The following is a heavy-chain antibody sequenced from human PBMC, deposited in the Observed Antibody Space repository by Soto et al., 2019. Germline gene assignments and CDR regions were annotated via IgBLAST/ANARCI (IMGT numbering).Heavy chain of an antibody. J-gene: IGHJ6*02. CDR1: GCSYTSYW. CDR2: IYPGDSDT. CDR3: ASGISSYYYGMDV. Sequence: VKSSGKGSGCSYTSYWIGWLQQMPGKGLEWMGIIYPGDSDTRYSPSFQGQVTISADKSISTAYLQWSSLKASDTAMYYCASGISSYYYGMDVWGQGTTVTVSS. D-gene: IGHD2-15*01. V-gene: IGHV5-51*07.